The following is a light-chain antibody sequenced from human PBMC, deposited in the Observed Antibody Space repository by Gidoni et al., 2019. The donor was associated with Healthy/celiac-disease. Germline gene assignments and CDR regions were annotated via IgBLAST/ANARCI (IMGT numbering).Light chain of an antibody. J-gene: IGKJ5*01. CDR1: QSLLHSKGYNY. CDR3: MQALQTPT. Sequence: DSVVTQSPLSLTVTPGEPASISCRSSQSLLHSKGYNYLDWYLQKPGQSPQLLIYLGSNRASGVPDRFSGSGSGTDFTLKISRVEAEDVGVYYCMQALQTPTFGQGTRLEIK. CDR2: LGS. V-gene: IGKV2-28*01.